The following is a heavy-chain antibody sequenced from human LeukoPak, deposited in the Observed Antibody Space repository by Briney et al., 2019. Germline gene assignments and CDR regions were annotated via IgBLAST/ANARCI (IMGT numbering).Heavy chain of an antibody. D-gene: IGHD4-23*01. CDR2: ISAYNGNT. CDR3: ARDLGYGGYYYYMDV. J-gene: IGHJ6*03. V-gene: IGHV1-18*01. CDR1: GYTFTSYG. Sequence: ASVKVSCKASGYTFTSYGISWVRQAPGQGLEWMGWISAYNGNTNYAQKLQGRVTMTTDTSTSTAYMELRSLRSDDTAVYYCARDLGYGGYYYYMDVWGKGTTVTISS.